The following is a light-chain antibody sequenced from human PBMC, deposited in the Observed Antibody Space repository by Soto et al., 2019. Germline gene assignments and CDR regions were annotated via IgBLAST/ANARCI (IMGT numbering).Light chain of an antibody. CDR2: DAS. J-gene: IGKJ4*01. Sequence: EIVLTQSPATLSLSPGERATLSCRASPSVSSYLAWYQQKPGQAPRLLIYDASNRATGIPARFSGSGSGTDFTLTISTLEPEDFAVYYCLQRSSWPLTFGGGTKVEIK. CDR3: LQRSSWPLT. V-gene: IGKV3-11*01. CDR1: PSVSSY.